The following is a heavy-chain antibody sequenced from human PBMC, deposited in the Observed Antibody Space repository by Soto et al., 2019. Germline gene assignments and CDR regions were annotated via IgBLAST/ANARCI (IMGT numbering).Heavy chain of an antibody. V-gene: IGHV3-15*01. CDR1: AFTIDNAW. Sequence: SCPAAAFTIDNAWWSWFRPAPGKGMEWVGRIKSKGNGGTADYAAPVKGRFTISRDDSKNTLYLQMTSLRTEDAAVYFCGRAVDAAMDPLDYWGQGTLVTVSS. CDR3: GRAVDAAMDPLDY. D-gene: IGHD5-18*01. CDR2: IKSKGNGGTA. J-gene: IGHJ4*02.